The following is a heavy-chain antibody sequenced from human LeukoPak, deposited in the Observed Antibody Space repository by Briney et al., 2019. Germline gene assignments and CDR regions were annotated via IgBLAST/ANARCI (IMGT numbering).Heavy chain of an antibody. CDR1: GYSISSGYY. V-gene: IGHV4-38-2*01. Sequence: SETLSLTCAVSGYSISSGYYWGWIRQPPGKGLEWIGSIYPSGNTYCNPSLKSRVTISLDTSKNHFSLKLSSVTAADTAVYYCARHWAVAGTTLDYWGQGTLVTVSS. D-gene: IGHD6-19*01. CDR3: ARHWAVAGTTLDY. J-gene: IGHJ4*02. CDR2: IYPSGNT.